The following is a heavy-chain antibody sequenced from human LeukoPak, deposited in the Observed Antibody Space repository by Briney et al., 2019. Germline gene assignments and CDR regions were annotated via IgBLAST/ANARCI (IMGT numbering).Heavy chain of an antibody. Sequence: ASVKVSCRASGYTFTNCYIHWVRQAPGQGLEWMGMINPSGGRTTYAKKFQGRVTMTRDTSTNTVYTELSSLRSDNTAVYYCARDYYGGHNLYNFDFWGQGTRVIVSS. D-gene: IGHD3-10*01. CDR2: INPSGGRT. CDR3: ARDYYGGHNLYNFDF. J-gene: IGHJ4*02. CDR1: GYTFTNCY. V-gene: IGHV1-46*01.